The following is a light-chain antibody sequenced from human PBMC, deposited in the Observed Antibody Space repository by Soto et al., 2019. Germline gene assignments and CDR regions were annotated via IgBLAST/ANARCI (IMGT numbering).Light chain of an antibody. CDR3: QQYYSFPWT. Sequence: AIRMTQSPSSFSAYKGDRVTITSRASQGISSYLVWYQQKPGKAPKLLIYAASTLQSGVPSRFSGSGSGTDFTLTISCLQSEDFATYYCQQYYSFPWTFGQGTKVDIK. J-gene: IGKJ1*01. CDR1: QGISSY. V-gene: IGKV1-8*01. CDR2: AAS.